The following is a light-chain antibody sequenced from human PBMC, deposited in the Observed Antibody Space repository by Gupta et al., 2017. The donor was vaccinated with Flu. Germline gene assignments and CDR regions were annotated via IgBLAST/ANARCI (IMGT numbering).Light chain of an antibody. J-gene: IGLJ1*01. Sequence: QSVLTQPPSVSGAPGQRVTISCTGSSSNIGAGYDEHWYQQLPGTAPKLLIYGNSNRPSGVPNRFSGSKSGTSASLAITGLQAEDEADYYCQSYDSSLTLYVFGTGTKVTVL. V-gene: IGLV1-40*01. CDR3: QSYDSSLTLYV. CDR2: GNS. CDR1: SSNIGAGYD.